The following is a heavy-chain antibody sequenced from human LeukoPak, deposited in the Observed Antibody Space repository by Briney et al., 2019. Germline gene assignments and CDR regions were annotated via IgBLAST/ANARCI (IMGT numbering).Heavy chain of an antibody. D-gene: IGHD3-22*01. CDR2: ISGSGGST. Sequence: GGSLRLSCAASGFTFSSYAMSWVRQAPGKGLEWVSAISGSGGSTYYADSVKGRFTISRDNSKNTLYLQMNSLRAEDTAVYYCAKDTYYDSSGYYPPYGMDVWGQGTTVTVSS. CDR3: AKDTYYDSSGYYPPYGMDV. J-gene: IGHJ6*02. V-gene: IGHV3-23*01. CDR1: GFTFSSYA.